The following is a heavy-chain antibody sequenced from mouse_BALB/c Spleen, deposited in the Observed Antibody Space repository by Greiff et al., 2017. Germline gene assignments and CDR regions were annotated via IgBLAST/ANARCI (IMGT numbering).Heavy chain of an antibody. D-gene: IGHD1-1*01. CDR1: GYSFTGYF. V-gene: IGHV1-37*01. CDR3: GRDYYGGAMDY. J-gene: IGHJ4*01. Sequence: VQLKESRPELVKPGASVKISCKASGYSFTGYFMNWVKQSHGKSLEWIGRINPYNGDTFYNQKFKGKATLTVDKSSSTAHMELLSLTSEDSAVYYCGRDYYGGAMDYWGQGTSVTVSS. CDR2: INPYNGDT.